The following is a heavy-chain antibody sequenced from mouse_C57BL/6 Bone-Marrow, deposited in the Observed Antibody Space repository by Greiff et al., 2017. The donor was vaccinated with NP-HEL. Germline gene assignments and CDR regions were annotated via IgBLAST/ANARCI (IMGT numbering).Heavy chain of an antibody. D-gene: IGHD1-1*01. CDR2: IWSDGST. V-gene: IGHV2-6*03. J-gene: IGHJ4*01. CDR1: GFSLTSYG. Sequence: QVQLQESGPGLVAPSQSLSITCTVSGFSLTSYGVHWVRQPPGKGLEWLVVIWSDGSTTYNSALNSRLSISKDNSKSQVFLKMNSLQTDDAAMYYCARGYYGSSSYAMDYWGQGTSVTVSS. CDR3: ARGYYGSSSYAMDY.